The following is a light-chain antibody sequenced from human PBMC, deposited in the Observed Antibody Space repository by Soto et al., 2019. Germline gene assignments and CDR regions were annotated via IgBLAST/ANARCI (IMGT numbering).Light chain of an antibody. J-gene: IGKJ3*01. V-gene: IGKV3-20*01. CDR1: QSVSSNY. CDR3: QQYGSSPLFT. Sequence: EIVLTQSPGTLSLSPGERATLSCRASQSVSSNYLAWYQQKPGQAPRLLIYGASSRATGIPDRFSGSGSGTVFTLSISRLEPEDVAVDYCQQYGSSPLFTFGPGTKVEIK. CDR2: GAS.